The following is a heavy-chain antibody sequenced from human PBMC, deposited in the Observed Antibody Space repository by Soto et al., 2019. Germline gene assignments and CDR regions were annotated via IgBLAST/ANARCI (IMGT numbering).Heavy chain of an antibody. D-gene: IGHD4-17*01. V-gene: IGHV3-11*01. CDR1: GFTFSDYY. CDR3: ARVLLHYGGNPRPGSYLDY. Sequence: GSLRLSCAASGFTFSDYYMSWIRQPPGKGLEWVSYISNSDSTIYYADSVKGRFTISRDNAKNSLYLQMNSLRAEDTAVYYCARVLLHYGGNPRPGSYLDYWGQGTLVTVSS. J-gene: IGHJ4*02. CDR2: ISNSDSTI.